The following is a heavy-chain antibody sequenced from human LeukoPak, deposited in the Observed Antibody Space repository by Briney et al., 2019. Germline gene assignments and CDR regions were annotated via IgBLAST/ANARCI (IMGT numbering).Heavy chain of an antibody. D-gene: IGHD1-14*01. Sequence: ASVKVSCKASGYAFTDYYTHWVRLAPGEGLEWMGWVNPNNGGTNYAQKFQGRVTMTTDTSISTAYMELSSLTSDDTAVYYCARVPGRPARDLNYWGQGSLVTVSS. CDR3: ARVPGRPARDLNY. J-gene: IGHJ4*02. CDR1: GYAFTDYY. CDR2: VNPNNGGT. V-gene: IGHV1-2*02.